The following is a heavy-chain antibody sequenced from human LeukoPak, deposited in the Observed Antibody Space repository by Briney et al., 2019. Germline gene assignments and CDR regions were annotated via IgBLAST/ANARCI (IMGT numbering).Heavy chain of an antibody. J-gene: IGHJ3*02. CDR1: GFTFSSYG. Sequence: GGSLRLSCAASGFTFSSYGMHWVRQAPGKGLEWVAFIRYDGSNKYYADSVKGRFTISRDNSKNTLYLQMNSLRAEDTAVYYCAKDDYEYSSSRDAFDIWGQGTMVTVSS. CDR3: AKDDYEYSSSRDAFDI. V-gene: IGHV3-30*02. D-gene: IGHD6-6*01. CDR2: IRYDGSNK.